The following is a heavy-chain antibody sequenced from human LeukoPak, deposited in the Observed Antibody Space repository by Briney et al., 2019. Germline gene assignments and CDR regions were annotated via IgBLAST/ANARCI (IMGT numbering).Heavy chain of an antibody. CDR2: MNPSGGRT. CDR1: GYTFTTYY. CDR3: ATSETVGTTTGRRVLDY. Sequence: ASVKVSCKASGYTFTTYYMHWVRQAPGQGLEWMGIMNPSGGRTGYAQKFQGRVTMTRDTSTSKVYMELSSLRSEDTAVYYCATSETVGTTTGRRVLDYWGQGTLVTVSS. J-gene: IGHJ4*02. D-gene: IGHD1-26*01. V-gene: IGHV1-46*01.